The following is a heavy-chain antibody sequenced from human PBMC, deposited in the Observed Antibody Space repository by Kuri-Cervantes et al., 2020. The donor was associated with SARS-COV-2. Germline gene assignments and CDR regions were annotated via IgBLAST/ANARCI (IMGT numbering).Heavy chain of an antibody. D-gene: IGHD3-10*01. V-gene: IGHV1-2*04. CDR2: INPNSGGT. CDR3: ATGMVRGLIQSYYYGMDV. J-gene: IGHJ6*02. CDR1: GYTFTGYY. Sequence: ASVKVSCKASGYTFTGYYMHWVRQAPGQGLEWMGWINPNSGGTNYAQKFQGWVTVTRDTSISTVYMELSRLRSDDTAVYYCATGMVRGLIQSYYYGMDVWGQGTTVTVSS.